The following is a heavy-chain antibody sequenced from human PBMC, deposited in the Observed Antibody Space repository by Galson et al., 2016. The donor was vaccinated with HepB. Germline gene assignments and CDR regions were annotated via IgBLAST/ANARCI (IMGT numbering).Heavy chain of an antibody. CDR1: GFTFSTYA. V-gene: IGHV3-23*01. D-gene: IGHD2-15*01. J-gene: IGHJ4*02. CDR3: ARGTKRFCSGSNCYPLDH. CDR2: ITDSGDDT. Sequence: SLRLSCAASGFTFSTYAMTWVRQAPGKGLEWVSVITDSGDDTHHADSVKGRFIMSRDNSKNTVYLQMNNLRVEDTAIYFCARGTKRFCSGSNCYPLDHWGQGTLVTVSS.